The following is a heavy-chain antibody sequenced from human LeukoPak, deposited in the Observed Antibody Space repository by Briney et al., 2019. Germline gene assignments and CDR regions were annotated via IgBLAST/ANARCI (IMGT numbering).Heavy chain of an antibody. J-gene: IGHJ4*02. CDR2: INHSGST. Sequence: PSETLSLTCAVYGGSFSGYYWSWIRQPPGKGLEWIGEINHSGSTNYKPSLKRRVTISVDTSKNQFSLKLNSVTAADTAVYYCARDRALGSGKYYFDYWGQGTLVTVSS. CDR1: GGSFSGYY. D-gene: IGHD3-16*01. V-gene: IGHV4-34*01. CDR3: ARDRALGSGKYYFDY.